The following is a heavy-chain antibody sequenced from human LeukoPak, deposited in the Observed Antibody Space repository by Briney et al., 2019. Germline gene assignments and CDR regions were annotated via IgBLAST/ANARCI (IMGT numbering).Heavy chain of an antibody. J-gene: IGHJ6*02. Sequence: PGGSLRLSCAASGFTFSSYGMHWVRQAPGKGLEWVAVIWYDGSNKYYADSVKGRFTISRDNSKNTLYLQMNSLRAEGTAVYYCASSTVTTYDYYYGMDVWGQGTTVTVSS. CDR3: ASSTVTTYDYYYGMDV. V-gene: IGHV3-33*01. CDR2: IWYDGSNK. CDR1: GFTFSSYG. D-gene: IGHD4-17*01.